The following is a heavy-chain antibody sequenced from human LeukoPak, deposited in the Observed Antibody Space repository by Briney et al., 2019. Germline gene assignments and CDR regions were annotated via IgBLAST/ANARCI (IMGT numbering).Heavy chain of an antibody. V-gene: IGHV4-34*01. D-gene: IGHD2-15*01. CDR3: ARRGTAYCRGGNCYSDKYFDY. Sequence: KPSETLSLTCAVYGGSFSGYYWTWIRQTPGKGLEWIGEINYSGNTNYNRSLKSRVTISADTSKNQFSLRLRSVTAADTAVYYCARRGTAYCRGGNCYSDKYFDYWGQGTQVTVSS. CDR1: GGSFSGYY. J-gene: IGHJ4*02. CDR2: INYSGNT.